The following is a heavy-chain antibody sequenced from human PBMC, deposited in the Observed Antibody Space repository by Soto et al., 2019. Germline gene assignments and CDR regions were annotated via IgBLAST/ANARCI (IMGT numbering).Heavy chain of an antibody. CDR2: FDPEDGET. J-gene: IGHJ3*02. V-gene: IGHV1-24*01. CDR3: ATPGITGTTYLFFNDAFDI. D-gene: IGHD1-7*01. Sequence: ASVKVSCKASGYTFTGYYMHWVRQAPGKGLEWMGGFDPEDGETIYAQKFQGRVTMTEDTSTDTAYMELSSLRSEDTAVYYCATPGITGTTYLFFNDAFDIWGQGTMVTVSS. CDR1: GYTFTGYY.